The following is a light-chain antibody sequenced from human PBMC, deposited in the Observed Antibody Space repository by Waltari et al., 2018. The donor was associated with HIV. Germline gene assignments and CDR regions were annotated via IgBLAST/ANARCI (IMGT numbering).Light chain of an antibody. CDR1: TSTIETNY. J-gene: IGLJ2*01. V-gene: IGLV1-51*01. CDR3: GTWDSSLNTPV. CDR2: YNN. Sequence: QPVLTQPPSVSAAPGRSVTITCSGSTSTIETNYVSWYQQIPGTAPKLLIYYNNKRPSGIPERFSGSKSATSATLGITGLQTGDEAEYFCGTWDSSLNTPVFGGGSRLTVL.